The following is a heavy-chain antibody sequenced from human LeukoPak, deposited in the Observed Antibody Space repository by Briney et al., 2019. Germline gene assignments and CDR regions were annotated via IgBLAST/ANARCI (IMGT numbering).Heavy chain of an antibody. CDR1: GGSVSNYY. D-gene: IGHD6-13*01. J-gene: IGHJ4*02. CDR2: IYYSGST. Sequence: SETLSLTCTVSGGSVSNYYWSWIRQPPGKGLEWIGYIYYSGSTNYNPSLKSRVTISVDTSKNQFSLKLSSVTAADTAVYYCAGGSSWFHDYWGQGTLVTVSS. V-gene: IGHV4-59*02. CDR3: AGGSSWFHDY.